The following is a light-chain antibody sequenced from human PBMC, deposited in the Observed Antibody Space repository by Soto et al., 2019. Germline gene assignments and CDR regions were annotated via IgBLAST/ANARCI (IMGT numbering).Light chain of an antibody. V-gene: IGKV3-11*01. Sequence: ETVLTQSPATLSLSPGERATLSCRASQSVSSYLAWYQQKPGHAPRLLIYDASNRATGIPARFSGSGSGTDFTLTISSLEPEDFAVYNCQHRSNWPPTFGQGTKVEIK. J-gene: IGKJ1*01. CDR2: DAS. CDR1: QSVSSY. CDR3: QHRSNWPPT.